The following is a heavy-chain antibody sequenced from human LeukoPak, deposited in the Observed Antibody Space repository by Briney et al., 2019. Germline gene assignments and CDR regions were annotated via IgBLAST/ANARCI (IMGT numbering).Heavy chain of an antibody. V-gene: IGHV4-4*07. CDR1: GGSISSYY. CDR3: ARRASSSWYVLDDY. D-gene: IGHD6-13*01. Sequence: SETLSLTCTVSGGSISSYYWSWIRQPAGKGLEWIGRIYTSGSTNHNPSLKSRVTMSVDTSKNQFSLKLSSVTAADTAVYYCARRASSSWYVLDDYWGQGTLVTVSS. CDR2: IYTSGST. J-gene: IGHJ4*02.